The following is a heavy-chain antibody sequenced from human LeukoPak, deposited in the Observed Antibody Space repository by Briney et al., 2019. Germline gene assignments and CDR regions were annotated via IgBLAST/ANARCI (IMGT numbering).Heavy chain of an antibody. CDR3: AKHGVIMTGHSYSPVDY. J-gene: IGHJ4*02. V-gene: IGHV3-23*01. D-gene: IGHD3-9*01. Sequence: PGGSLRLSCAASGFTFSSYAISWVRQAPGKGLEWVSAISGSGGSTYYADSVKGRFTISRDNSKNTLYLQMNGLRAEDTAVYYCAKHGVIMTGHSYSPVDYWGQGTLVTVSS. CDR2: ISGSGGST. CDR1: GFTFSSYA.